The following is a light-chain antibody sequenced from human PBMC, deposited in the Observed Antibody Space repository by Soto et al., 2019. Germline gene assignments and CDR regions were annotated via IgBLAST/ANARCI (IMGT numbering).Light chain of an antibody. V-gene: IGKV1-9*01. CDR2: AAS. J-gene: IGKJ1*01. CDR1: QGINSY. Sequence: DIQLTQSPSVLSASVGDRVTITCRASQGINSYLAWYQQKPGKVPKLLIYAASTLHSGVPSRFSGSGSGTEFTLTISSVQPEDFATYYCQQLNSYPRTFGQGTKVEIK. CDR3: QQLNSYPRT.